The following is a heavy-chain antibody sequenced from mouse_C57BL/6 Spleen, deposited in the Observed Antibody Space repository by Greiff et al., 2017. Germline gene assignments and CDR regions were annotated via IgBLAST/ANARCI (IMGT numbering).Heavy chain of an antibody. D-gene: IGHD2-1*01. V-gene: IGHV5-4*01. J-gene: IGHJ4*01. Sequence: EVQLVESGGGLVKPGGSLKLSCAASGFTFSSYAMSWVRQTPEKRLEWVATISDGGSYTYYPDNVKGRFTIYRDNAKNNLYLQMSHLKSEDTAMYYCARDRDYYGNLYYAMDYWGQGTSVTVSS. CDR3: ARDRDYYGNLYYAMDY. CDR1: GFTFSSYA. CDR2: ISDGGSYT.